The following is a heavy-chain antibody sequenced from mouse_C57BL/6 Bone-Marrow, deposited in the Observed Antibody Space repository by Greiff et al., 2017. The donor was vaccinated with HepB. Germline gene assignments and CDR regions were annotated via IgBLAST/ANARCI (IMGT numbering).Heavy chain of an antibody. Sequence: QVQLQQPGAELVKPGASVKLSCKASGYTFTSYWMHWVKQRPGQGLEWIGMIYPNSGSTNYNEKFKSKATLTVDKSSSTAYMQLSSLTSEDSAVYYCARDYVEYYFDYWGQGTTLTVSS. CDR2: IYPNSGST. CDR1: GYTFTSYW. CDR3: ARDYVEYYFDY. J-gene: IGHJ2*01. V-gene: IGHV1-64*01. D-gene: IGHD1-1*01.